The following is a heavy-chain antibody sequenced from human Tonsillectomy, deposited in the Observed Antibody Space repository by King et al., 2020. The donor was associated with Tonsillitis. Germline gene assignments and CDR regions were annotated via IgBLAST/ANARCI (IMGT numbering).Heavy chain of an antibody. D-gene: IGHD2-8*01. CDR3: AKQEGMLYALLYWYFDL. CDR2: ISGSGGST. J-gene: IGHJ2*01. CDR1: GFTFSSYD. Sequence: VQLVESGGGLVQPGGSLRLSCAASGFTFSSYDMTWVRQAPGKGLEWVSGISGSGGSTYYADSVKGRFTISRDNSKNTLYLQMNSLRAEDTAVYDCAKQEGMLYALLYWYFDLWGRGTLVTVSS. V-gene: IGHV3-23*04.